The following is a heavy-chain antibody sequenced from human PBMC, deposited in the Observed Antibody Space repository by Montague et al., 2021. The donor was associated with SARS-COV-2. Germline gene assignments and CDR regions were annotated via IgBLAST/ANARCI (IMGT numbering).Heavy chain of an antibody. D-gene: IGHD2-21*02. CDR1: GFTFSSYG. Sequence: SLRLSCAASGFTFSSYGMHWVRQAPGKGLEWVAVISYDGSNKYYADSVKGRFTISRDNSKNTLYLQMNSLRAEDTAVYYCAKVVGVTAKTAGYGYFQHWGQGTLVTVSS. CDR3: AKVVGVTAKTAGYGYFQH. V-gene: IGHV3-30*18. J-gene: IGHJ1*01. CDR2: ISYDGSNK.